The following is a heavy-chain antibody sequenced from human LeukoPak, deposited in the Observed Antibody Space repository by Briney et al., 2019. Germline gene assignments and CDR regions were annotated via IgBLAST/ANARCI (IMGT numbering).Heavy chain of an antibody. V-gene: IGHV3-23*01. CDR3: AKGLDYDFWSGYY. Sequence: GGSLRLSCAASGFTFSSYAMSWVRQAPGKGLEWVSAISGSGGSTYYADSVKGRFTISRDNPKNTLYLQMNSLRAEDTAVYYCAKGLDYDFWSGYYWGQGTLVTVSS. CDR2: ISGSGGST. CDR1: GFTFSSYA. D-gene: IGHD3-3*01. J-gene: IGHJ4*02.